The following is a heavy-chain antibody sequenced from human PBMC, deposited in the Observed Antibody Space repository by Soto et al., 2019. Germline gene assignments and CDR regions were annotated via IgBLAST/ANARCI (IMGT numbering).Heavy chain of an antibody. CDR3: TTILRFLEWMMGPNAFDI. J-gene: IGHJ3*02. CDR2: IKSKTDGGTT. Sequence: GSLRLSCAASGFTFSNAWMNWVRQAPGKGLEWVGRIKSKTDGGTTDYTAPMKDRFTISRDDSKNKLYLQMNSLKTEDTALFYCTTILRFLEWMMGPNAFDIWGQGTMVTVSS. D-gene: IGHD3-3*01. V-gene: IGHV3-15*07. CDR1: GFTFSNAW.